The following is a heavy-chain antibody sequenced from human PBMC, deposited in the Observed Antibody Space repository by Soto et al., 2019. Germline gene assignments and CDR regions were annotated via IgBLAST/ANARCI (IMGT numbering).Heavy chain of an antibody. V-gene: IGHV4-59*01. CDR3: ARVEGEYYFDY. CDR2: IYYSGST. J-gene: IGHJ4*02. Sequence: PSETLSLTCTASGGSISSYYWSWIRQPPGKGLEWIGYIYYSGSTNYNPSLKSRVTISVDTSKNQFSLKLSSVTAADTAVYYCARVEGEYYFDYWGQGTLVTVSS. CDR1: GGSISSYY. D-gene: IGHD3-10*01.